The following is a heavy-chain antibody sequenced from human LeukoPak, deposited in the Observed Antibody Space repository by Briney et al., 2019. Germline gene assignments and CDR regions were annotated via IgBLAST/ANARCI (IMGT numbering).Heavy chain of an antibody. D-gene: IGHD3-22*01. J-gene: IGHJ4*02. CDR2: ISYDGSNK. Sequence: PGGSLRLSCAASGFTFSSYAMHWVRQAPGKGLEWVAVISYDGSNKYYADSVKGRFTISRDNSKNTLYLQMNSLRAEDTAVYYCAKDFSYYYDSSDYADYWGQGTLVTVSS. CDR3: AKDFSYYYDSSDYADY. V-gene: IGHV3-30-3*01. CDR1: GFTFSSYA.